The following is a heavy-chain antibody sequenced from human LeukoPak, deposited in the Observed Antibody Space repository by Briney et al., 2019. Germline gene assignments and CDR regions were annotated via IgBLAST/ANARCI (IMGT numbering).Heavy chain of an antibody. Sequence: SETLSLTCTVSGYSVSSGGYYWSWIRQHPGKGLEWIGYIYYSGSTYYNPSLKSRVTISVDTSKNQFSLKLSSVTAADTAVYYCARGLRPYYFDYWGQGTLVTVSS. CDR2: IYYSGST. CDR1: GYSVSSGGYY. J-gene: IGHJ4*02. V-gene: IGHV4-31*03. CDR3: ARGLRPYYFDY. D-gene: IGHD6-19*01.